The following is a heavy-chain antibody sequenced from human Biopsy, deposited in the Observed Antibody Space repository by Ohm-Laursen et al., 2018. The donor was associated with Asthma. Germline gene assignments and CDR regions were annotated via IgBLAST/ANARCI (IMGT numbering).Heavy chain of an antibody. V-gene: IGHV3-48*02. J-gene: IGHJ1*01. CDR3: ARTFHFWSPYHAEHYQL. Sequence: SLRLSCAASGFTFSSYAMSWVRQAPGKGLEWVSYISSSSSTIYYADSVKGRFTISRDNAKNSLYLQMNSLRDEDTAVYYCARTFHFWSPYHAEHYQLWGQGTLVTVSS. D-gene: IGHD3-3*01. CDR2: ISSSSSTI. CDR1: GFTFSSYA.